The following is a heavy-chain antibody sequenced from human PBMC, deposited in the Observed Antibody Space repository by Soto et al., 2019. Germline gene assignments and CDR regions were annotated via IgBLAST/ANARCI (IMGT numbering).Heavy chain of an antibody. D-gene: IGHD6-13*01. CDR2: IYYRGST. J-gene: IGHJ1*01. CDR3: ARVPPGYHDTRGDQH. CDR1: GGSISSGDYY. V-gene: IGHV4-30-4*01. Sequence: QVQLQESGPGLVKPSQTLSLPCTVSGGSISSGDYYWSRIRQPPGKVLEWIGYIYYRGSTYYNPSLKSRVTISVDTSKNQFSLKLSSVTAADTAVYYCARVPPGYHDTRGDQHWGQGTLVTVSS.